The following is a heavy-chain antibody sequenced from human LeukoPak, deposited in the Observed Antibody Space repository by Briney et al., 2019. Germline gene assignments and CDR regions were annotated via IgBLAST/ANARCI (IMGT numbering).Heavy chain of an antibody. J-gene: IGHJ4*02. Sequence: SETLSLTCAVYGGSFSGYYWSWIRQPPGKGLEWIGEINHSGSTNYNPSLKSRVTISVDTSKNQFSLKLSSVTAADTAVYYCARGELSWNGYYSFDYWGQGTLVTVSS. V-gene: IGHV4-34*01. CDR1: GGSFSGYY. CDR3: ARGELSWNGYYSFDY. D-gene: IGHD3-3*01. CDR2: INHSGST.